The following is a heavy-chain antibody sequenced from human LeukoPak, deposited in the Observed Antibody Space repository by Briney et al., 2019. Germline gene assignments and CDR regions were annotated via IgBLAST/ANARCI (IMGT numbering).Heavy chain of an antibody. Sequence: GGSLRLSCAVSGFTFSAYGMHWVRQAPDKGLEWVALISYDGNKKDYSDSVKGRFTISRDNSRNTLYLQMNSLRAEDTAVYYCARGLLDTSGYYYFGYWGQGTLVTVSS. J-gene: IGHJ4*02. D-gene: IGHD3-22*01. V-gene: IGHV3-30*03. CDR3: ARGLLDTSGYYYFGY. CDR1: GFTFSAYG. CDR2: ISYDGNKK.